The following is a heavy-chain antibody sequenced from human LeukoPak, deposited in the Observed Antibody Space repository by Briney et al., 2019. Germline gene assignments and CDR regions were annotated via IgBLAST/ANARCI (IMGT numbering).Heavy chain of an antibody. CDR1: GFTFSSYE. V-gene: IGHV3-48*03. D-gene: IGHD3-9*01. J-gene: IGHJ4*02. CDR2: ISSSGSTI. CDR3: ASPGEDILTGYYKFY. Sequence: GGSLRLSCAASGFTFSSYEMNWVRQAPGKGLERVSYISSSGSTIYYADSLKGRFTISRDNAKNSLYLQMNSLRAEDTAVYYCASPGEDILTGYYKFYWGQGTLVTVSS.